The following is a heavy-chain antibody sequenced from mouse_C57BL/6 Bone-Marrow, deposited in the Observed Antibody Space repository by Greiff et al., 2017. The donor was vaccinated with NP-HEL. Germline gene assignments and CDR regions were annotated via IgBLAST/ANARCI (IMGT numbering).Heavy chain of an antibody. V-gene: IGHV1-81*01. CDR2: IYPRSGNT. J-gene: IGHJ2*01. D-gene: IGHD1-1*01. CDR3: ARGGHYYGSDYFDY. Sequence: QVHVKQSGAELARPGASVKLSCKASGYTFTSYGISWVKQRTGQGLEWIGEIYPRSGNTYYNEKFKGKATLTADKSSSTAYMELRSLTSEDSAVYFCARGGHYYGSDYFDYWGQGTTLTVSS. CDR1: GYTFTSYG.